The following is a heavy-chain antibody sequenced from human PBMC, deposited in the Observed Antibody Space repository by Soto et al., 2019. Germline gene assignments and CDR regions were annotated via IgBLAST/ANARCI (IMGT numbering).Heavy chain of an antibody. J-gene: IGHJ6*02. CDR1: GFTFSSYN. CDR2: ILYDGSNE. D-gene: IGHD1-26*01. Sequence: HPGGSLRLSCGAFGFTFSSYNMHWVRQAPGRGLEWVSFILYDGSNELYADSVKGRFTISRDNSKNTLYLQMNSLRAEDTAVYYCAKDLGPKSGSAARQYYYYYYGMDVWGQGTTVTVSS. CDR3: AKDLGPKSGSAARQYYYYYYGMDV. V-gene: IGHV3-30*02.